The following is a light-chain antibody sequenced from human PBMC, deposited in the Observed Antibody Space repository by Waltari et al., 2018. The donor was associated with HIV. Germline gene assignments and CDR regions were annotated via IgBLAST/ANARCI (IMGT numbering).Light chain of an antibody. V-gene: IGLV2-14*03. CDR2: DGS. CDR3: SSYTSSSTRV. Sequence: QSALTQPASVSGSPGQSITISCTGTSSDVGDYNYVSWYQHHPGKAPKLILYDGSNRPSGVSSRFSGSKAGNTASLTISGLQTEDEADYYCSSYTSSSTRVFGTGTKVTVL. J-gene: IGLJ1*01. CDR1: SSDVGDYNY.